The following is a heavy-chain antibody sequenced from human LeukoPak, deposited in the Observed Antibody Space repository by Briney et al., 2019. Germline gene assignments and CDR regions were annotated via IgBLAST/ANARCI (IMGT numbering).Heavy chain of an antibody. D-gene: IGHD1-1*01. CDR3: SGTGTNTY. J-gene: IGHJ4*02. CDR2: IYYSGST. V-gene: IGHV4-39*01. CDR1: GGSISSSSYY. Sequence: SETLSLTCTVSGGSISSSSYYWGWIRQPPGKGLEWIGSIYYSGSTYYNPSLKSRVTISVDTPKNQFSLKLSSVTAADTAVYYCSGTGTNTYWGQGTLVTVSS.